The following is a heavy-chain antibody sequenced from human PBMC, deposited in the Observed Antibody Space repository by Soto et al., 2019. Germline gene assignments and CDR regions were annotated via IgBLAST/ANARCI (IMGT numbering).Heavy chain of an antibody. CDR3: AKDLDYDFWSGYDSRGFDP. J-gene: IGHJ5*02. D-gene: IGHD3-3*01. V-gene: IGHV4-59*12. CDR1: GGSISSSY. Sequence: SETLSLTCTVSGGSISSSYWSWIRQPPGKGLEWIGYIYDSGSTYYNSSLKSRVTMSVDTSKNQFSLKLSSVTAADTAVYYCAKDLDYDFWSGYDSRGFDPWGQGTLVTVSS. CDR2: IYDSGST.